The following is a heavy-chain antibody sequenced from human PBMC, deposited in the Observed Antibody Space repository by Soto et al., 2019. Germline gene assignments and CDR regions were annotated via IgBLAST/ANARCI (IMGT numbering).Heavy chain of an antibody. J-gene: IGHJ4*02. Sequence: SHTLSLPCAISGYSVSSNSAALNWIRQSPSRGLEWLGRTYYRSKWYKDYAVSVKSRITINPDTSKNQFSLQLNSVTPEDTAVYYCARGDSNGWSRGGFDYWGQGTLVTVYS. CDR2: TYYRSKWYK. V-gene: IGHV6-1*01. CDR1: GYSVSSNSAA. CDR3: ARGDSNGWSRGGFDY. D-gene: IGHD6-19*01.